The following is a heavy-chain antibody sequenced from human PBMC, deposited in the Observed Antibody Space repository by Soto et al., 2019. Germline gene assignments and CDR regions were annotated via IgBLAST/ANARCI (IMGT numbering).Heavy chain of an antibody. CDR1: GYTFTGYY. D-gene: IGHD6-13*01. Sequence: GASVKVSCKASGYTFTGYYMHWVRQAPGQGLEWMGWINPNSGGTNYAQKFQGWVTMTRDTSISTAYMELSRLRSDDTAVYYCAREGYSSSWGAYYYYGMDVWGQGTTVTVSS. V-gene: IGHV1-2*04. CDR2: INPNSGGT. J-gene: IGHJ6*02. CDR3: AREGYSSSWGAYYYYGMDV.